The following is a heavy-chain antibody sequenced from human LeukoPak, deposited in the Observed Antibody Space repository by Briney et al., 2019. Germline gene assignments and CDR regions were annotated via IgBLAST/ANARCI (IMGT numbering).Heavy chain of an antibody. CDR2: ISSRSSTI. J-gene: IGHJ4*02. D-gene: IGHD3-22*01. CDR1: GFTFSSYS. CDR3: ARDALLTFYYDSSGYSFDY. Sequence: GGSLRLSCAASGFTFSSYSMNWVRQAPGKGLEWLSYISSRSSTIYYADSVKGRFTISRDNAKNSLYLQMNSLRAEDTAVYYCARDALLTFYYDSSGYSFDYWGQGTLVTVSS. V-gene: IGHV3-48*04.